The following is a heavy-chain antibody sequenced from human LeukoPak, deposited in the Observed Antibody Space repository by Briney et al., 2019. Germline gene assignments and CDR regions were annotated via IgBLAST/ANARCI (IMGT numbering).Heavy chain of an antibody. Sequence: GGSLRLSCEGSGFTFARHALTWVRQAPGKGLEWVSTISGGGGSTHYADSVKGRFTISRDNSKDTVFLQMDNLRADDTAIYYCAREGGSCTSNSCSDYFDYWGQGTLVTVS. D-gene: IGHD6-13*01. CDR1: GFTFARHA. CDR3: AREGGSCTSNSCSDYFDY. CDR2: ISGGGGST. J-gene: IGHJ4*02. V-gene: IGHV3-23*01.